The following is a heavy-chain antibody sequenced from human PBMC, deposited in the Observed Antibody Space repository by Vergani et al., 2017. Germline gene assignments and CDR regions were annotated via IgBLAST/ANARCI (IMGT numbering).Heavy chain of an antibody. CDR2: ISAYNGNT. J-gene: IGHJ4*02. D-gene: IGHD3-22*01. Sequence: QVQLVQSGAEVKKPGASVKVSCTASGYTFTSYGISWVRQAPGQGLEWMGWISAYNGNTNYAQKLQGRVTMTTDTSTSTAYMELRSLRSDDTAVYYCARHKRYYDSSGYYLFGYWGQGTLVTVSS. CDR1: GYTFTSYG. V-gene: IGHV1-18*01. CDR3: ARHKRYYDSSGYYLFGY.